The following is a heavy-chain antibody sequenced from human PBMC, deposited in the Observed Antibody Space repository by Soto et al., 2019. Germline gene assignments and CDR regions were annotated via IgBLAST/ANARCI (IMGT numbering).Heavy chain of an antibody. Sequence: SETLSLTCAVYGGSFSGYYWNWIRQPPGKGLEWIGEIDHSGYTNYNPSLKSRVTISVDTSKNQFSLRLTSVTAADTAVYYCARVRDSFDTWGQGTLVTVSS. V-gene: IGHV4-34*01. CDR2: IDHSGYT. D-gene: IGHD3-3*01. CDR3: ARVRDSFDT. CDR1: GGSFSGYY. J-gene: IGHJ5*02.